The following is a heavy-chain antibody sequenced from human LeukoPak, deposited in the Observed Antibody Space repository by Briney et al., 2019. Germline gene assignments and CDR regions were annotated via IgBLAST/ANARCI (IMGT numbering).Heavy chain of an antibody. CDR3: ARDLAVAGHNWFDP. Sequence: PGGSLRLSCAASGFTFSSYSMNWVRQAPGKGLEWVSSISSSSSYIYYADSVKGRFTISRDNAKNSLYLQMNSPRAEDTAVYYCARDLAVAGHNWFDPWGQGTLVIVSS. J-gene: IGHJ5*02. D-gene: IGHD6-19*01. CDR2: ISSSSSYI. V-gene: IGHV3-21*01. CDR1: GFTFSSYS.